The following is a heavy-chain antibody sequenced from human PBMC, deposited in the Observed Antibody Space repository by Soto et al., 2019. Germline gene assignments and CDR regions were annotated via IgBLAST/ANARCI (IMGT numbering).Heavy chain of an antibody. CDR3: ARDREGSSSWYASLQYYFDY. CDR2: IIPIFGTA. J-gene: IGHJ4*02. CDR1: GGTFSSYA. D-gene: IGHD6-13*01. Sequence: QVQLVQSRAEVKKPGSSVKVSCKASGGTFSSYAISWVRQAPGQGLEWMGGIIPIFGTANYAQKFQGRVTITEDKSTSTAYMELSSLRSEDTAVYYCARDREGSSSWYASLQYYFDYWGQGTLVTVSS. V-gene: IGHV1-69*06.